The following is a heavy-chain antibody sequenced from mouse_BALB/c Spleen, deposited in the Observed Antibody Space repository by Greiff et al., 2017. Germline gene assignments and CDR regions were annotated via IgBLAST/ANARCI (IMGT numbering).Heavy chain of an antibody. CDR3: VREEYMYDWCAY. CDR2: ISYSGST. Sequence: EVQLQESGPGLVKPSQSLSLTCTVTGYSITSDYAWNWIRQFPGNKLEWMGYISYSGSTSYNPSLKSRISITRDTSKNQFFLQWNSVTTEDTATYNSVREEYMYDWCAYWGEEGLGTVSA. D-gene: IGHD2-14*01. J-gene: IGHJ3*01. V-gene: IGHV3-2*02. CDR1: GYSITSDYA.